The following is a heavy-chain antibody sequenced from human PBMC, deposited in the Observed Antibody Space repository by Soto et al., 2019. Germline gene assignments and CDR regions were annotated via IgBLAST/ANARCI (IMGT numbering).Heavy chain of an antibody. V-gene: IGHV3-33*01. D-gene: IGHD3-22*01. J-gene: IGHJ6*02. CDR3: ARDLLGFYDTHGMDV. CDR2: IWYDGSNK. CDR1: GFTFSSYG. Sequence: GGSLRLSCAASGFTFSSYGMHWVRQAPGKGLEWVAVIWYDGSNKYYADSVKGRFTISRDNSKNTLYLQMNSLRAEDTAVYYCARDLLGFYDTHGMDVWGQGTTVTVSS.